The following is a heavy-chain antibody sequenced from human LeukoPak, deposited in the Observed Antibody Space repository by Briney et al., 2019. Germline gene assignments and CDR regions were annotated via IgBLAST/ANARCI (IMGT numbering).Heavy chain of an antibody. J-gene: IGHJ4*02. V-gene: IGHV1-2*02. CDR2: INPNSGGT. Sequence: ASVKVSCKAPGYTFTGYYMHWVRQAPGQGLEWMGWINPNSGGTNYAQKFQGRVTMTRDTSISTAYMELSRLRSDDTAVYYCARSLRAYGSGSPGGYWGQGTLVTVSS. CDR3: ARSLRAYGSGSPGGY. CDR1: GYTFTGYY. D-gene: IGHD3-10*01.